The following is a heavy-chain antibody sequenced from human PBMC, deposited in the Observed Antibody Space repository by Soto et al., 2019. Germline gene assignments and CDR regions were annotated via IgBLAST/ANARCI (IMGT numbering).Heavy chain of an antibody. CDR1: GGSISSYY. CDR2: IYYSGST. D-gene: IGHD1-7*01. CDR3: AGVTGTTGTFDY. V-gene: IGHV4-59*01. Sequence: SETLSLTCTVSGGSISSYYWSWIRQPPGKGLEWIGYIYYSGSTNYNPSLKSRVTISVDTSKNQFSLKLSSVTAADTAVYYCAGVTGTTGTFDYWGQGTLVTVS. J-gene: IGHJ4*02.